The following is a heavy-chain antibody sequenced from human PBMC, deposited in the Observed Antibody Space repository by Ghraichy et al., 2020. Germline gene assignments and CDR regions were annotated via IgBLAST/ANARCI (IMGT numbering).Heavy chain of an antibody. Sequence: GESLNISCEASGFIFSNFAMNWLRQAPGKGLQWVSAISAADDTPYYADSVRGRFTISRDTSKNTLYLQMDSLRAEDTAVYYCAKDDPGRGGIDFWGPGTLVIVST. J-gene: IGHJ4*02. V-gene: IGHV3-23*01. CDR3: AKDDPGRGGIDF. CDR2: ISAADDTP. D-gene: IGHD3-16*01. CDR1: GFIFSNFA.